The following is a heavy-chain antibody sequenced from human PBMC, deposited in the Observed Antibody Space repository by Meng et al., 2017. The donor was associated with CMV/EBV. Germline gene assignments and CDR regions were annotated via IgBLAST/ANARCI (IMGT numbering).Heavy chain of an antibody. CDR2: IRYDGSNK. D-gene: IGHD2-2*01. CDR1: GFTFSSYG. V-gene: IGHV3-30*02. J-gene: IGHJ5*02. Sequence: QVQLVESGGGGVQPGGSLRLSCAASGFTFSSYGMHWVRQAPGKGLEWVAFIRYDGSNKYYADSVKGRFTISRDNSKNTLYLQMNSLRAEDTAVYYCAKDSDDIVVVPAAGGWIDPWGQGTLVTVSS. CDR3: AKDSDDIVVVPAAGGWIDP.